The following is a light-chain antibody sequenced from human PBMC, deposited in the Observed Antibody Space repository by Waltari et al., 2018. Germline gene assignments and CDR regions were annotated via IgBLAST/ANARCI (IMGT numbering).Light chain of an antibody. V-gene: IGLV2-23*01. CDR1: TSDVGNYNL. CDR3: CSFASSRTWV. CDR2: ENS. Sequence: QSALTQPASVSGSPGQSITISCTGTTSDVGNYNLVSWYQQVPGRAPKPMLYENSRRPSDISHRFSGSKSGNTASLTISGLQAEDEADYYCCSFASSRTWVFGGGTKLTVL. J-gene: IGLJ3*02.